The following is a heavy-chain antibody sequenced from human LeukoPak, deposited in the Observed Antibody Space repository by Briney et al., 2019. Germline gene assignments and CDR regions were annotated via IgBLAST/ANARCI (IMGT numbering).Heavy chain of an antibody. CDR3: ARESYYYGSGELLSWFDP. D-gene: IGHD3-10*01. Sequence: GGSLRLSCAASGFTFSSYSMNWARQAPGKGLEWVSSISSSSSYIYYADSVKGRFTISRDNAKNSLYLQMNSLRAEDTAVYYCARESYYYGSGELLSWFDPWGQGTLVTVSS. V-gene: IGHV3-21*01. J-gene: IGHJ5*02. CDR2: ISSSSSYI. CDR1: GFTFSSYS.